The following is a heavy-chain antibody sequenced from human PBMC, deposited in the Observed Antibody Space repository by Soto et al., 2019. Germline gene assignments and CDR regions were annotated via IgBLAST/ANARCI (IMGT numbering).Heavy chain of an antibody. J-gene: IGHJ6*02. CDR2: IYYSGST. V-gene: IGHV4-39*01. Sequence: SETLSLTCTVSGGSISSSSYYWGWIRQPPGKGLEWIGSIYYSGSTYYNPSLKSRVTISVDTSKNQFSLKLSSVTAADTAVYYCATPQQHRTGDNIYYYYGMDVWGQGTTVTVSS. CDR1: GGSISSSSYY. D-gene: IGHD6-13*01. CDR3: ATPQQHRTGDNIYYYYGMDV.